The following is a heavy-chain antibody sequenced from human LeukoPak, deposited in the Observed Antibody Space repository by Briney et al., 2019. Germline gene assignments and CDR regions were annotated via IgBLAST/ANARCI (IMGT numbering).Heavy chain of an antibody. V-gene: IGHV4-39*07. D-gene: IGHD3-10*01. CDR1: GGSISSSGSY. Sequence: SETLSLTCTVSGGSISSSGSYWAWIRQPPGKGLEWIGSIYYSGSTYYNPSLKSRVTISVDTSKNQLSLKLSSVTAADTAVYYCARDLWFGELLYFDYWGQGTLVTVSS. CDR3: ARDLWFGELLYFDY. J-gene: IGHJ4*02. CDR2: IYYSGST.